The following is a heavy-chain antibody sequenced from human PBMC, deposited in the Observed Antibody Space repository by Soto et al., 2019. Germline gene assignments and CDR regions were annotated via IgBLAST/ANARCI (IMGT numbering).Heavy chain of an antibody. D-gene: IGHD2-15*01. CDR3: ASGYCSGGSCYPESYYYYGMDV. CDR1: GFTFSDYY. Sequence: QVQLVESGGGLVKPGGSLRLSCAASGFTFSDYYMSWIRQAPGKGLEWVSYISSSSSYTNYADSVKGRFTISRDNAKNSLYLQMNSLRAEDTAVYYCASGYCSGGSCYPESYYYYGMDVWGQGTTVTVSS. CDR2: ISSSSSYT. V-gene: IGHV3-11*06. J-gene: IGHJ6*02.